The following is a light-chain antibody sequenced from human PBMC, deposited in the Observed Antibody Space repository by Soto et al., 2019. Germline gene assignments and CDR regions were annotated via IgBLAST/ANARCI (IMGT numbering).Light chain of an antibody. CDR3: QQNGSSRA. Sequence: DIVLTQSPGTLSLSPGERATLSCRASQSVSSSYSAWYQQKPAQAPRLLIYGAFDRGTSIPDRFSGSGSATVFTITISRLEPEDISVYYCQQNGSSRAFGHGTKVEIK. V-gene: IGKV3-20*01. CDR1: QSVSSSY. CDR2: GAF. J-gene: IGKJ1*01.